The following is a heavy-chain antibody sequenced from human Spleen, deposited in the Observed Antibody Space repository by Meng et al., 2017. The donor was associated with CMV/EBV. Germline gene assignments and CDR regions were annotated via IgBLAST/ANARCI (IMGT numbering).Heavy chain of an antibody. V-gene: IGHV3-30*18. CDR1: GFTFSTYN. D-gene: IGHD3-16*01. CDR3: AKQALGGGY. CDR2: ISYDGTIN. Sequence: GGSLRLSCAASGFTFSTYNMHWVRQSPGKGLEWVALISYDGTINYHADSVKGRFIISRENSKNTLYLQMNSLRAEDTAVYYCAKQALGGGYWGQGTLVTVSS. J-gene: IGHJ4*02.